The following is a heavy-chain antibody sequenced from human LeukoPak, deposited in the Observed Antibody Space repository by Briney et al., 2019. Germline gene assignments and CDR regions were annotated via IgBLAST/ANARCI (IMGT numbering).Heavy chain of an antibody. CDR3: ARRYCSGGSCYWGY. Sequence: GGSLRLSCAVSGFTFSSYWMSWVRQAPGKGLEWVANIKQDGSEKYYVDSVKGRFTVSRDNAKNSLYLQMSSLRAEDTAVYYCARRYCSGGSCYWGYWGQGTLVTVSS. CDR1: GFTFSSYW. J-gene: IGHJ4*02. D-gene: IGHD2-15*01. CDR2: IKQDGSEK. V-gene: IGHV3-7*03.